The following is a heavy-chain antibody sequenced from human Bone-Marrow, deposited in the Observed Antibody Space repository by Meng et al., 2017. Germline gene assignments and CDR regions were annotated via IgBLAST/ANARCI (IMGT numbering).Heavy chain of an antibody. CDR3: ARDEDISAAGKLFGDY. CDR1: GYTFPGYY. Sequence: QVQVCHAVAGVKKPGASVKAPGKASGYTFPGYYMHWVRQAPGQGLEWMGRINPKSGDTHYAQKFQARVTMTGDTSISTAYMELSGLRSDDTAMYYCARDEDISAAGKLFGDYWGQGTLVTVSS. J-gene: IGHJ4*02. CDR2: INPKSGDT. D-gene: IGHD6-25*01. V-gene: IGHV1-2*06.